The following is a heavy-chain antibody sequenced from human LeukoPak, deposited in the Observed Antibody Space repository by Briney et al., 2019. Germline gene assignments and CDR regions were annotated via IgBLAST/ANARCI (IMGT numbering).Heavy chain of an antibody. J-gene: IGHJ4*02. CDR3: ATAGRAMVRGVIEY. D-gene: IGHD3-10*01. CDR1: GYTFASYY. V-gene: IGHV1-46*01. Sequence: ASVKVSCKASGYTFASYYMHWVRQAPGQGLEWMGIINPSGGSTSYAQKFQGRVTMTEDTSTDTAYMELSSLRSEDTAVYYCATAGRAMVRGVIEYWGQGTLVTVSS. CDR2: INPSGGST.